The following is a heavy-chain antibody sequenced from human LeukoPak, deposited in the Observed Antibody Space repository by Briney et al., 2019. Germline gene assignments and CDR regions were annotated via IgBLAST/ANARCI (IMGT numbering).Heavy chain of an antibody. Sequence: GGSLRLSCVASGFTFSRNGMHWVRQAPGKGLERVAVISYDGSNRYYVDSVKGRFTISRDNSKNTLYLQMNSLRGEDTAVYYCAKDRLMDPGTFTGYFDSWGQGILVAVSS. CDR1: GFTFSRNG. CDR3: AKDRLMDPGTFTGYFDS. J-gene: IGHJ4*02. CDR2: ISYDGSNR. D-gene: IGHD3-9*01. V-gene: IGHV3-30*18.